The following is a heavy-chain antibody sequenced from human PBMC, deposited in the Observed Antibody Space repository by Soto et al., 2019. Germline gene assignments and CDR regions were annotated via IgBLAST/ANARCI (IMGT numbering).Heavy chain of an antibody. Sequence: QVQLVQSGAEVKKPGSSVKVSCKASGVTFTSETISWVRQAPGQGLEWMGGIIPLFGAANYAQKFQGRVTITADESTSTVYMELSSLRSDGMAVYYCATELGENPASPFDSWGQGTLVTVSS. D-gene: IGHD2-21*01. CDR2: IIPLFGAA. CDR1: GVTFTSET. CDR3: ATELGENPASPFDS. V-gene: IGHV1-69*01. J-gene: IGHJ4*02.